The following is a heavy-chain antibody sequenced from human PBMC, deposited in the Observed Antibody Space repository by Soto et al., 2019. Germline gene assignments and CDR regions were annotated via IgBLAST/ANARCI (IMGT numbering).Heavy chain of an antibody. CDR3: ARKVSGSTGRPDLWYFDL. Sequence: EVQLLDSGGGLVQPGGSLRLSCAASGFTFSGYALTWFRQAPGKGLEWVSAISGGGDATFYADSVKGRFTISRENSKNTLYLQMNTLRAEDTAVYYCARKVSGSTGRPDLWYFDLWGRGTLVTVSS. V-gene: IGHV3-23*01. D-gene: IGHD3-10*01. CDR1: GFTFSGYA. CDR2: ISGGGDAT. J-gene: IGHJ2*01.